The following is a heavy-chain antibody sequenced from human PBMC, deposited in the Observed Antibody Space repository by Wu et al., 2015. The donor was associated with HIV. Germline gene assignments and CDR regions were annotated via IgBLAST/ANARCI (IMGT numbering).Heavy chain of an antibody. CDR2: MNPNSGNT. V-gene: IGHV1-8*01. CDR3: ARITPRGYYFDY. D-gene: IGHD3-10*01. Sequence: QVQLVQSGAEVKKPGSSVKVSCKASGGTFSSFAISWVRQATGQGLEWMGWMNPNSGNTGYAQKFQGRVTMTRNTSISTAYMELSSLRSEDTAVYYCARITPRGYYFDYWGQGTLVTVSS. J-gene: IGHJ4*02. CDR1: GGTFSSFA.